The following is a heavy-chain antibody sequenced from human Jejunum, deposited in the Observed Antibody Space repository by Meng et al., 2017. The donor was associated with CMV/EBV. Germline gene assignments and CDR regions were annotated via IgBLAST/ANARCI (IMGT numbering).Heavy chain of an antibody. CDR2: LIPVISST. J-gene: IGHJ4*02. CDR3: ARGRGNQPLFDF. D-gene: IGHD2/OR15-2a*01. CDR1: GGSFSTSS. V-gene: IGHV1-69*01. Sequence: VLQVESAGEVKKPGASVKIASKTAGGSFSTSSFSSGLKQPAEELQEMLGLIPVISSTNSAPRIKDRVTFTADETTTTAYMELMSRTFADTAVYFCARGRGNQPLFDFWGQGTLVTVSS.